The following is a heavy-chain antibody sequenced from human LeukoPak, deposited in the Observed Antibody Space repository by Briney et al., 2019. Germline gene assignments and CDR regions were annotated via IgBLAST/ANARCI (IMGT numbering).Heavy chain of an antibody. D-gene: IGHD2-15*01. J-gene: IGHJ5*02. V-gene: IGHV4-39*07. CDR2: IYYSGST. CDR3: ARVAEDCSGGSCYSEGSYWFDP. Sequence: SETLSLTCTVSGGSISSSSYYWGWIRQLPGKGLEWIGSIYYSGSTYYNPSLKSRVTISVDTSKNQFSLKLSSVTAADTAVYYCARVAEDCSGGSCYSEGSYWFDPWGQGTLVTVSS. CDR1: GGSISSSSYY.